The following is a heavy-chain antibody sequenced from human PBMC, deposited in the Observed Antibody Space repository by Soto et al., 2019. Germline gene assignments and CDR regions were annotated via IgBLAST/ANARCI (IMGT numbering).Heavy chain of an antibody. J-gene: IGHJ6*02. Sequence: GASVKVSCKASGYTFTSYGISWVRQAPGQGLEWMGWISAYNGNTNYAQKLQGRVTMTTDTSTSTAYMELRSLRSDDTAVYYCARDGRGGYDWGLQGIYYYGMDVWGQGTTVTVSS. CDR2: ISAYNGNT. D-gene: IGHD5-12*01. CDR1: GYTFTSYG. CDR3: ARDGRGGYDWGLQGIYYYGMDV. V-gene: IGHV1-18*01.